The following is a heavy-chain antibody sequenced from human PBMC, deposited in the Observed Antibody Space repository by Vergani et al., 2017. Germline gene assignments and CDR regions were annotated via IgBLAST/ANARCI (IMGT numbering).Heavy chain of an antibody. CDR3: FFDFWAGFASGDV. D-gene: IGHD3/OR15-3a*01. CDR1: GFTFTDSA. Sequence: EVQLVESGGGLVQPGESLKLSCATSGFTFTDSAIHWVRQTSGKGLEWIGRIRDKDSNYATVYAVSVKGRFIISRDDLKKTAYLQMNCLTPEDTAVYYCFFDFWAGFASGDVWGKGTTVTVSS. J-gene: IGHJ6*04. CDR2: IRDKDSNYAT. V-gene: IGHV3-73*02.